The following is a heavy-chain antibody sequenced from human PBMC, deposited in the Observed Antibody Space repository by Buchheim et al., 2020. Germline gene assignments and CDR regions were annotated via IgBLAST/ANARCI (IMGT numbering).Heavy chain of an antibody. CDR2: IYYSGST. J-gene: IGHJ3*01. D-gene: IGHD3-10*01. CDR1: GASISSGGYY. CDR3: ARGNAPMGAFDL. Sequence: QVQLQESGPGLVKLSQTLSLTCTVSGASISSGGYYWSWIRQLPGKGLEWIGYIYYSGSTYFNPSLKSRVTMSVDTSKNQFSLKLSSVTAADTAVYYCARGNAPMGAFDLWGQGT. V-gene: IGHV4-31*03.